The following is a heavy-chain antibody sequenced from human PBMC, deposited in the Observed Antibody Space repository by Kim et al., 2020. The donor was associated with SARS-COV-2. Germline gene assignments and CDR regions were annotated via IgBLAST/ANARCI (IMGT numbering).Heavy chain of an antibody. J-gene: IGHJ4*02. CDR2: ISGSGGST. CDR3: AKKNWSGYFNFDY. D-gene: IGHD3-3*01. Sequence: GGSLRLSCAASGFTFSSYAMSWVRQAPGKGLEWVSAISGSGGSTYYADSVKGRFTISRDNSKNTLYLQMNSLRAEDTVVYYCAKKNWSGYFNFDYWGQGTLVTVSS. V-gene: IGHV3-23*01. CDR1: GFTFSSYA.